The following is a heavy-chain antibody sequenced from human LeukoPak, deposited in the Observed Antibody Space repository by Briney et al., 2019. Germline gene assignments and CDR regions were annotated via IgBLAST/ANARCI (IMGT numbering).Heavy chain of an antibody. CDR1: GGFISTGSYY. CDR3: ARHLHSSSNFDY. CDR2: IYYSGST. Sequence: SETLSLTCAVSGGFISTGSYYWGWIRQPPGKGLEWVGNIYYSGSTYYNPSLKSRVTISVDTSKNQFSLNLSSVTAADTAVYYCARHLHSSSNFDYWGQGTLVTVSS. V-gene: IGHV4-39*01. J-gene: IGHJ4*02. D-gene: IGHD6-13*01.